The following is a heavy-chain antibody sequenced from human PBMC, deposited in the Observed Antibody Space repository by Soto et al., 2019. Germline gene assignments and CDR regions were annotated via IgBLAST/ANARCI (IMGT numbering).Heavy chain of an antibody. J-gene: IGHJ5*02. CDR2: IYYSGST. CDR1: GGSISSGGYY. D-gene: IGHD6-13*01. V-gene: IGHV4-31*02. CDR3: ARGHLGGIAAADNWFDP. Sequence: TSDTLSVTWTVSGGSISSGGYYWSWIRQHPGKGLEWIGYIYYSGSTYYNPSLKSRVTISVDTSKNQFSLKLSSVTAADTAVYYCARGHLGGIAAADNWFDPWGQGTLVTVSS.